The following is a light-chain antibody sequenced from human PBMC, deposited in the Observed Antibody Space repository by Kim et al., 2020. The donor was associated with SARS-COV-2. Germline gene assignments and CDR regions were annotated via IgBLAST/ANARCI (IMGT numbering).Light chain of an antibody. CDR2: DVS. Sequence: PGQSITISCTGTSSDVETYNLVSWYQHHPGKAPKFIIYDVSKRPSGVSTRFSGSKSGNTASLTISGLQAEDEADYYCCTYAGGPYVFGTGTKVTVL. J-gene: IGLJ1*01. CDR3: CTYAGGPYV. CDR1: SSDVETYNL. V-gene: IGLV2-23*02.